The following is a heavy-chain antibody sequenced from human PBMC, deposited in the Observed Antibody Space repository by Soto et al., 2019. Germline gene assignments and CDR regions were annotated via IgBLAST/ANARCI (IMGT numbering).Heavy chain of an antibody. V-gene: IGHV4-31*03. CDR1: GDSLSSGGHY. CDR2: IYDSVNT. Sequence: LSLTCTVSGDSLSSGGHYWSWIRQHPGKGLEWIGHIYDSVNTYYSPSLRSRVTISADMSKNQFSLNLRSVTAADTAVYYCARVDHRGYFAILTDYWGQGTLVTV. J-gene: IGHJ4*02. D-gene: IGHD3-9*01. CDR3: ARVDHRGYFAILTDY.